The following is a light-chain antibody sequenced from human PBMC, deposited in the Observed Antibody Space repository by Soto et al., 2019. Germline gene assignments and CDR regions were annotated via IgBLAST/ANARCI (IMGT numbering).Light chain of an antibody. CDR1: QSVSSSY. CDR3: QQYGSSPPVT. CDR2: GAS. J-gene: IGKJ5*01. V-gene: IGKV3-20*01. Sequence: EIVLTQSPGTLSLSPGERATLSCRASQSVSSSYLAWYQQKPGQAPRLLIYGASGRATGIPDRFSGSGSGTDFTITISRLEPEDFAVYSCQQYGSSPPVTFGQGTRLEIK.